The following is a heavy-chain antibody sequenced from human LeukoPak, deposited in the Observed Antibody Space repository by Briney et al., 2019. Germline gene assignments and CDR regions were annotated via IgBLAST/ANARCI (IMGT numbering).Heavy chain of an antibody. CDR2: IYTSGST. V-gene: IGHV4-4*07. J-gene: IGHJ4*02. CDR1: GGSISSYY. CDR3: ARSELKNSGSYFRY. D-gene: IGHD1-26*01. Sequence: SETLSLTCTVSGGSISSYYWSWIRQPAGKGLEWIGRIYTSGSTNYNPSLKSRVTMSVDTSKNQFSLKLSSVTAADTAVYYCARSELKNSGSYFRYWGQGTLVTVSS.